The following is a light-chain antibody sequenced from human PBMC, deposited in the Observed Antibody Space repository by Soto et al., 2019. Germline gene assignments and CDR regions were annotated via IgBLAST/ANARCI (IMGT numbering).Light chain of an antibody. CDR2: EGS. V-gene: IGLV2-23*01. CDR3: CSYAGSSTYV. Sequence: QSVLTQPASASGSPGQSITISCTGTSSDVGSYNLVSWYQQHPGKAPKLMIYEGSKRPSGVSNRFSGSKSGNTASLTISGLQAEDEADYYCCSYAGSSTYVFGTGTKVT. CDR1: SSDVGSYNL. J-gene: IGLJ1*01.